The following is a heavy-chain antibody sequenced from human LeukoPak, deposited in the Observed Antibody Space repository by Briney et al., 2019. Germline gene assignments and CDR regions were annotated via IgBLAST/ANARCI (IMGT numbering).Heavy chain of an antibody. CDR1: GFNLRTYW. CDR3: ARDPGYYYYGMDV. V-gene: IGHV3-74*01. CDR2: INGEGSRI. J-gene: IGHJ6*02. Sequence: PGGSLRLSCAVTGFNLRTYWIHWARHSPGRGLEWVARINGEGSRISYADSVRGRFTISRDNAKNTAYLQMNSLRAEDTALYYCARDPGYYYYGMDVWGQGTTVVVSS.